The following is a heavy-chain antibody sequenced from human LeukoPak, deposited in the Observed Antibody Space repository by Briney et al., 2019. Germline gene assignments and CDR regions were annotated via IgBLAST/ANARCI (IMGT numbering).Heavy chain of an antibody. Sequence: QPGGSLRLSCAASGFTFSSNSMTWVRQTPGKGLEWVSGISGSGDSTFYADSEKGRFTISRDNSRNTLYLQMSSLRPEDTAVYYCTKWSGFGDDWGQGTLVTVSS. D-gene: IGHD3-10*01. CDR1: GFTFSSNS. J-gene: IGHJ4*02. V-gene: IGHV3-23*01. CDR3: TKWSGFGDD. CDR2: ISGSGDST.